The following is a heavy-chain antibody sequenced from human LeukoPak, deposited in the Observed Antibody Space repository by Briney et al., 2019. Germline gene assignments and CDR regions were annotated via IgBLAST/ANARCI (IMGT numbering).Heavy chain of an antibody. J-gene: IGHJ4*02. V-gene: IGHV4-34*01. CDR2: INHSGST. Sequence: SETLSLTWAVYVGSFSGFDWSWIRQPPWKGLEWIAEINHSGSTNYNPSLKSRVTISVDTSKNQFSLKLSSVTAADAAVYYCARVKMATVYYFDYWGQGTLVTVSS. CDR3: ARVKMATVYYFDY. D-gene: IGHD5-24*01. CDR1: VGSFSGFD.